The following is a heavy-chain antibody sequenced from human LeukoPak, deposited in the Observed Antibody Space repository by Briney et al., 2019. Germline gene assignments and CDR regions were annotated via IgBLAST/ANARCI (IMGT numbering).Heavy chain of an antibody. J-gene: IGHJ4*02. Sequence: SETLSLTCTVSGYSISSGYYWGWIRQPPGKGLEWIGSIYHSGSTYYNPSLKSRVTISVDTSKNHFSLKLSSVTAADTAVYYCARGGYCSGGSCSSIDYWGQGTLVTVSS. V-gene: IGHV4-38-2*02. CDR3: ARGGYCSGGSCSSIDY. CDR2: IYHSGST. D-gene: IGHD2-15*01. CDR1: GYSISSGYY.